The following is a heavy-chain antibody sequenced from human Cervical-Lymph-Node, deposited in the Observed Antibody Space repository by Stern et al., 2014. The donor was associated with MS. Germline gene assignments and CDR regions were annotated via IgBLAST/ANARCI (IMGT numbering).Heavy chain of an antibody. CDR2: IKQDGSEK. D-gene: IGHD6-13*01. CDR3: ARDTGLIAALGMDV. J-gene: IGHJ6*02. Sequence: EVQLVESGGGLVQPGGSLRLSCAASGFTFSSYWMSWVRPAPGKGLEWVANIKQDGSEKYYVDSVKGRFTISRDNAKNSLYLQMNSLRAEDTAVYYCARDTGLIAALGMDVWGQGTTVTVSS. V-gene: IGHV3-7*01. CDR1: GFTFSSYW.